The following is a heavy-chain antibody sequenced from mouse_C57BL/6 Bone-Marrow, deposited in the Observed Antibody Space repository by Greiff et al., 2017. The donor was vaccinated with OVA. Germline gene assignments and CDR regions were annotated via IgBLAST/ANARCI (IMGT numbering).Heavy chain of an antibody. V-gene: IGHV1-54*01. CDR2: INPGSGGT. CDR1: GYAFTNYL. Sequence: VQLQESGAELVRPGTSVKVSCKASGYAFTNYLIEWVKQRPGQGLEWIGVINPGSGGTNYNEKFKGKATLTADKSSSTAYMQLSSLTSEDSAVYFCARNYGSPYYYAMDYWGQGTSVTVSS. CDR3: ARNYGSPYYYAMDY. J-gene: IGHJ4*01. D-gene: IGHD1-1*01.